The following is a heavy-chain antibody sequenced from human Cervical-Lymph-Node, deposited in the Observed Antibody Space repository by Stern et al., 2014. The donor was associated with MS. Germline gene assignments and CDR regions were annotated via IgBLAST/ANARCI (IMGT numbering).Heavy chain of an antibody. CDR2: IIPIFGTA. J-gene: IGHJ4*02. V-gene: IGHV1-69*01. CDR1: GGTFNTNV. CDR3: ARAAYSTSSYNY. Sequence: VQLVESGAEVKKPGSSVKVSCKASGGTFNTNVISWVRQAPGQGLEWMGGIIPIFGTALYAQKFQGRVPITANESTRAVYMELSSLRSEDTAVYYCARAAYSTSSYNYWGQGTLVIVSS. D-gene: IGHD6-6*01.